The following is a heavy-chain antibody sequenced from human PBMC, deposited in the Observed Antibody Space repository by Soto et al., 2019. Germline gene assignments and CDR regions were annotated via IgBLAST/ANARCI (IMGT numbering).Heavy chain of an antibody. V-gene: IGHV4-59*01. CDR1: GGSISSYY. CDR3: ARTGGRDSSGYYFFVMDV. D-gene: IGHD5-18*01. CDR2: IYNSGSS. J-gene: IGHJ6*02. Sequence: PSETLSLTCTVSGGSISSYYWSWIRQAPGEGLEWIGYIYNSGSSNYNHSLKSRVNITLDTPKNQFSLKLSSVTAADTAVYYCARTGGRDSSGYYFFVMDVWGPGATVTVSS.